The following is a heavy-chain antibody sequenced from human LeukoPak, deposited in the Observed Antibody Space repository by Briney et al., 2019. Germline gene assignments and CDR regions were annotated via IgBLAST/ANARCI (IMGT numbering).Heavy chain of an antibody. Sequence: GGSLRLSCAASGFTFSSYAMHWVRQAPGKGLEWVAFIEYDGSNKYYSDSVKGRFTVSRDNSKNTLYLQMNSLRPEDTAVYYCAKAWPDTYYYDSTGYYYLDYWGQGTWSPSPQ. CDR2: IEYDGSNK. CDR3: AKAWPDTYYYDSTGYYYLDY. D-gene: IGHD3-22*01. V-gene: IGHV3-30*04. J-gene: IGHJ4*02. CDR1: GFTFSSYA.